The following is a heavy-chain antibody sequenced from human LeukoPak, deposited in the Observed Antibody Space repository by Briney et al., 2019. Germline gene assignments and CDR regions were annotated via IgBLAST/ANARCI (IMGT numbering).Heavy chain of an antibody. V-gene: IGHV3-23*01. CDR1: GFTFSYYA. CDR3: AKDLSSGWYPYYFDF. J-gene: IGHJ4*02. CDR2: FSGSGGST. D-gene: IGHD6-19*01. Sequence: GGSLRLSCAASGFTFSYYAMNWVRQAPGKGLEWVSAFSGSGGSTYYADSVKGRFTISRDNSKNTLYLQMNSLRAEDTAVYYCAKDLSSGWYPYYFDFWGRGTLVTVSS.